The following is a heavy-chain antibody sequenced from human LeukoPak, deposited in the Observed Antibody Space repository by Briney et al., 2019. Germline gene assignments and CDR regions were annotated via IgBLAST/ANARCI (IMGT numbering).Heavy chain of an antibody. Sequence: PSETLSLTCTVSGGSISSYYWSWIRQPPGKGLEWIGNIYYTGGTKYNPSLRSRVTISVDPSKNQFSLKLSSVTAADTAMYYCARETMLAGFASGLGFDYWGQGILVIVSS. CDR2: IYYTGGT. CDR3: ARETMLAGFASGLGFDY. CDR1: GGSISSYY. J-gene: IGHJ4*02. D-gene: IGHD6-19*01. V-gene: IGHV4-59*12.